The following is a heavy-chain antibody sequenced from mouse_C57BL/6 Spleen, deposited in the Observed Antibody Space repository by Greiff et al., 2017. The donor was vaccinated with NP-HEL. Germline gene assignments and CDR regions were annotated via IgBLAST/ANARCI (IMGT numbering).Heavy chain of an antibody. CDR1: GFTFTDYY. CDR3: ARGYGSSNWYFDV. D-gene: IGHD1-1*01. V-gene: IGHV7-3*01. CDR2: IRNKANGYTT. J-gene: IGHJ1*03. Sequence: EVKLVESGGGLVQPGGSLSLSCAASGFTFTDYYMSWVRQPPGKALAWLGFIRNKANGYTTEYSASVKGRFTISRDNSQSILYLQMNALRAEDSATYYCARGYGSSNWYFDVWGTGTTVTVSS.